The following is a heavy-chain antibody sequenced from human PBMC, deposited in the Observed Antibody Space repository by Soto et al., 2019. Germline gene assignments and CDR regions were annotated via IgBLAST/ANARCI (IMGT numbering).Heavy chain of an antibody. Sequence: GGSLRLSCAASGFTFSSYWMSWVRQAPGKGLEWVANIKQDGSEKYYVDSVKGRFTISRDNAKNSLYLQMNSLRAEDTAVYYCARDALGVVVPAASYYMDVWGKGTTVTVSS. J-gene: IGHJ6*03. CDR3: ARDALGVVVPAASYYMDV. CDR2: IKQDGSEK. CDR1: GFTFSSYW. D-gene: IGHD2-2*01. V-gene: IGHV3-7*01.